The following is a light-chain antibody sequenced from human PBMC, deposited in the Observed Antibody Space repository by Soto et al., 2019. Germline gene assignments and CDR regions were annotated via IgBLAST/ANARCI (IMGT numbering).Light chain of an antibody. Sequence: EIVMTQSPATLSVSPGERATLSCRASQSVSSNLAWYQQKPGQAPRLLIYGASTRATGIPARFSGSGSGTEFTLTISSLQSEDFAAYYCQQYNNWVGTFGQGTKVDIK. V-gene: IGKV3-15*01. CDR3: QQYNNWVGT. CDR2: GAS. J-gene: IGKJ1*01. CDR1: QSVSSN.